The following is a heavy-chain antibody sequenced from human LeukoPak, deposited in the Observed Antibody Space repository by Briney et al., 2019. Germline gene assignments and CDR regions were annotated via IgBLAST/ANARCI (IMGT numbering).Heavy chain of an antibody. CDR3: ARGFDSGYDRGFDY. J-gene: IGHJ4*02. CDR1: GGTFSSYA. V-gene: IGHV1-69*13. D-gene: IGHD5-12*01. Sequence: GASVKVSCKASGGTFSSYAISWVRQAPGQGLEWMGGIIPIFGTANYALKFQGRVTITADESTSTAYMELSSLRSEDTAVYYCARGFDSGYDRGFDYWGQGTLVTVSS. CDR2: IIPIFGTA.